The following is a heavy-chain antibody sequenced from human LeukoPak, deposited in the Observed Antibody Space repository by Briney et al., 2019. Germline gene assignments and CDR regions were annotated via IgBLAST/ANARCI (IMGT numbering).Heavy chain of an antibody. CDR1: GGTSSTYT. V-gene: IGHV1-69*05. Sequence: SVKVSCKASGGTSSTYTITWVRQAPGQGLEWMGGIIPIFRTPNYAQKFQGRVTITTDESTSTAYMELSSLKSEDTAIYYCARVDRYYFYLDVWGKGTTVTVS. CDR2: IIPIFRTP. J-gene: IGHJ6*03. CDR3: ARVDRYYFYLDV.